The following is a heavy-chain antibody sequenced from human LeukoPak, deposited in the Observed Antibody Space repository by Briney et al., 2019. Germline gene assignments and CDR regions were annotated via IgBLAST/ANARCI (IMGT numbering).Heavy chain of an antibody. Sequence: SETLSLTCTVSGGSISSSSYYWGWIRQPPGKGLEWIGSIYYGGSAYYNPALKSRVTISEDTSKNQISLKLSSVTAADTAVYYCARVRGYYDSSGYDYWGQGTLVTVSS. V-gene: IGHV4-39*07. D-gene: IGHD3-22*01. CDR1: GGSISSSSYY. J-gene: IGHJ4*02. CDR2: IYYGGSA. CDR3: ARVRGYYDSSGYDY.